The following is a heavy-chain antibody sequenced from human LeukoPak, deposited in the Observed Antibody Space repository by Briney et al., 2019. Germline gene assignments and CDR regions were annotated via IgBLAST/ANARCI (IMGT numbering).Heavy chain of an antibody. D-gene: IGHD3-3*01. CDR1: GYTFTSYG. V-gene: IGHV1-3*01. CDR3: ARGGYDFWSGSPHDY. CDR2: INAGNGNT. Sequence: ASVKVSCTASGYTFTSYGISWVRQAPGQRLEWMGWINAGNGNTKYSQKFQDRVTITRDTSASTAYMEVSSLRSEDMAVYYCARGGYDFWSGSPHDYWGQGTLVTVSS. J-gene: IGHJ4*02.